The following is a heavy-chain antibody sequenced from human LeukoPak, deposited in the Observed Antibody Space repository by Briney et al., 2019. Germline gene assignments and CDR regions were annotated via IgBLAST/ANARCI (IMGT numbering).Heavy chain of an antibody. D-gene: IGHD3-22*01. CDR3: ARADLYYDSSGYYFDY. J-gene: IGHJ4*02. V-gene: IGHV1-46*01. Sequence: GASVKVSCKASGYTFTSYYMHWVRQAPGQGFEWMGIINPRGGSASSAQKFQGRVTITADESTSTAYMELSSLRSEDTAVYYCARADLYYDSSGYYFDYWGQGTLVTVSS. CDR2: INPRGGSA. CDR1: GYTFTSYY.